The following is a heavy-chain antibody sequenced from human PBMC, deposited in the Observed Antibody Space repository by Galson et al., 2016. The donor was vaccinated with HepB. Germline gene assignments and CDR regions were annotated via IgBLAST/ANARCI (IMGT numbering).Heavy chain of an antibody. CDR3: ARVGTTYYDILTGAGDAFDI. J-gene: IGHJ3*02. CDR1: GASISSHY. V-gene: IGHV4-4*07. D-gene: IGHD3-9*01. CDR2: AHISGIN. Sequence: ETLSLTCTVSGASISSHYWSWIRQSAGKGLEWIGRAHISGINNCNPSLEGRLSMSLDKTKNQCSLNLTFVTAADTAFYYCARVGTTYYDILTGAGDAFDIWGHGTMVTVSS.